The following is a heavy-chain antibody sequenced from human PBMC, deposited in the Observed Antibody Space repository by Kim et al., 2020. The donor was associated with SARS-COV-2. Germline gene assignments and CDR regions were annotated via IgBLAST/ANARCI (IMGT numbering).Heavy chain of an antibody. CDR3: ARDRQQLVRGDYYYGMDV. Sequence: SETLSLTCTVSGGSISSYYWSWIRQPPGKGLEWIGYIYYSGSTNYNPSLKSRVTISVDTSKNQFSLKLSSVTAADTAVYYCARDRQQLVRGDYYYGMDVWGQGTTVTVAS. V-gene: IGHV4-59*13. J-gene: IGHJ6*02. D-gene: IGHD6-13*01. CDR2: IYYSGST. CDR1: GGSISSYY.